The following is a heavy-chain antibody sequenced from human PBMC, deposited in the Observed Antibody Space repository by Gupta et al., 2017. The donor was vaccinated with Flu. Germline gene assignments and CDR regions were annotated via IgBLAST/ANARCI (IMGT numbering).Heavy chain of an antibody. CDR1: GFAFEDHA. D-gene: IGHD5-12*01. V-gene: IGHV3-9*01. J-gene: IGHJ3*02. CDR3: ARVIVATNEAYDM. CDR2: ISWNSFSL. Sequence: EVQLVESGGGLVQPGRSLRLSCAASGFAFEDHAMHWVRQAPGKGLEWVAGISWNSFSLSYVDSVKGRFTISRDNAKNSLYLQMNSLRPEDTALYYCARVIVATNEAYDMWGQGTMVTVSS.